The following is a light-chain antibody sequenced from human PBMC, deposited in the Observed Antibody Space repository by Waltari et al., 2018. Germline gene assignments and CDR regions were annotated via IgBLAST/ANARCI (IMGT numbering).Light chain of an antibody. CDR2: AAS. CDR1: QGIGNY. Sequence: DIQMTQSPSSLSASVGDRVTITCRASQGIGNYLAWYQQKPGKVPKLLIYAASTLQSGVPPRFSGSVSGTDFTLTISSLQPEDIATYYCQKYNSAPLTFGGGTKVEL. J-gene: IGKJ4*01. CDR3: QKYNSAPLT. V-gene: IGKV1-27*01.